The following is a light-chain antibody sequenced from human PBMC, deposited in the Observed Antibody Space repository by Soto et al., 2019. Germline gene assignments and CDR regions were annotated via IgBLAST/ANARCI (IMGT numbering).Light chain of an antibody. V-gene: IGLV2-23*01. CDR2: EAS. Sequence: QSVLTQPASVSGSPGQSITISCTGTSTDVGNYNLVSWYQQHPGKAPKLVIYEASKRPSGVSNRLSASKSGNTASLTISGLQAEDEAHYYCCSYAGSSTYVFGTGTKVTV. J-gene: IGLJ1*01. CDR1: STDVGNYNL. CDR3: CSYAGSSTYV.